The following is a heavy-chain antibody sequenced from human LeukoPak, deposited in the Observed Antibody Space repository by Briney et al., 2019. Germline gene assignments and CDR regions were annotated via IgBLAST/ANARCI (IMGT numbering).Heavy chain of an antibody. J-gene: IGHJ6*02. CDR2: INHNGNVN. Sequence: GGSLRLSCAASGFTFSTYAMSWARQAPGKGLEWVASINHNGNVNYYVDSVKGRFTISRDNAKNSLYLQMSNLRAEDTAVYFCARGGGLDVWGQGATVTVSS. CDR1: GFTFSTYA. V-gene: IGHV3-7*03. D-gene: IGHD3-16*01. CDR3: ARGGGLDV.